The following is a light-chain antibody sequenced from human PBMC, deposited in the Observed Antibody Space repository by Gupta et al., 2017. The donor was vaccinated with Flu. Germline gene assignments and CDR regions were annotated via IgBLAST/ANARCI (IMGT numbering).Light chain of an antibody. CDR2: GAS. J-gene: IGKJ2*01. V-gene: IGKV3-20*01. CDR1: QSVSSSY. CDR3: QQYGSSRRT. Sequence: IVLPQSPGTLSLSPGERATLSCRASQSVSSSYLAWYQQKPGQAPTLLIYGASSRATGIPDRFSGSGSGTDFTLTISRLEPEDFAVYYCQQYGSSRRTFGQGTKLESK.